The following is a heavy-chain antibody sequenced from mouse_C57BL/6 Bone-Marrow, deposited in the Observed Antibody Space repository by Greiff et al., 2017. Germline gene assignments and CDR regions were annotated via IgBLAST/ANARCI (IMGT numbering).Heavy chain of an antibody. CDR2: IYPGSGST. CDR1: GYTFTSYW. Sequence: VQLQQPGAELVKPGASVKMSCKASGYTFTSYWITWVKQRPGQGLEWIGDIYPGSGSTNYNEKFKSKATLTVDKSSSTAYMQLSSLTSEDSAVYYCARADYYGSSPWFAYWGQGTLVTVSA. V-gene: IGHV1-55*01. CDR3: ARADYYGSSPWFAY. D-gene: IGHD1-1*01. J-gene: IGHJ3*01.